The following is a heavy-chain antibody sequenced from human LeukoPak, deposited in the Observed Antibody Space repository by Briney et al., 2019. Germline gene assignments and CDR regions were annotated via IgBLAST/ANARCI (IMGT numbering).Heavy chain of an antibody. V-gene: IGHV4-34*01. CDR3: ARTRQMGHSDY. Sequence: PSETLSLTCAVYGGSFSGYYWSWIRQPPGKGLEWIGEINHSGSTNYNPSLKSRVTISVDTSKNQFSLKLSSVTAADTAVYYCARTRQMGHSDYWGQGTLVTVSS. CDR2: INHSGST. CDR1: GGSFSGYY. D-gene: IGHD2-8*01. J-gene: IGHJ4*02.